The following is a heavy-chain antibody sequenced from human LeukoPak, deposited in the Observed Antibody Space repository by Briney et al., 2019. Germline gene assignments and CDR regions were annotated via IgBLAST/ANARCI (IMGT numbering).Heavy chain of an antibody. J-gene: IGHJ4*02. CDR3: ARIPPYGDSDDY. CDR2: INPSGGST. Sequence: ASVKVSCKASGYTFTSYYMHWVRQAPGQGFEWMGIINPSGGSTSYAQKFQGRVTITRDTSTSTVYMELSSLRSEDTAVYYCARIPPYGDSDDYWGQGTLVTVSS. CDR1: GYTFTSYY. V-gene: IGHV1-46*01. D-gene: IGHD4-17*01.